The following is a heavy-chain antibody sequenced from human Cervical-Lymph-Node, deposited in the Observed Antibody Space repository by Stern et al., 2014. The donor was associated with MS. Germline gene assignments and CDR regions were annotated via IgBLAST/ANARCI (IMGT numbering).Heavy chain of an antibody. D-gene: IGHD3-9*01. Sequence: EVHLVESGGGLVKPGGSLRLSCAASGFTFGSCSMIWVXQAPGKGLEWVSSSSNSSTYIYYADSXKGRFTISRDNAXNSMYLQMNXXXXXXXXVYYCARDCXLRYAHAFDIWGQGTMV. V-gene: IGHV3-21*01. CDR1: GFTFGSCS. CDR3: ARDCXLRYAHAFDI. J-gene: IGHJ3*02. CDR2: SSNSSTYI.